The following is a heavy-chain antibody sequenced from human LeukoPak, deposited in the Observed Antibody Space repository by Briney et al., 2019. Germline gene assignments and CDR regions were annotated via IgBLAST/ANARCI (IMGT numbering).Heavy chain of an antibody. CDR2: MNPNSGGT. V-gene: IGHV1-2*02. CDR3: ASASVVPASVVAFDI. J-gene: IGHJ3*02. CDR1: GYTFTGYY. D-gene: IGHD2-15*01. Sequence: ASVKVSCKASGYTFTGYYLHWVRQAPGQGLEWMGWMNPNSGGTNYAQKFQGRVTMTRDTSISTAYMELSRLRSDDSAVFYCASASVVPASVVAFDIWGQGTMVTVSS.